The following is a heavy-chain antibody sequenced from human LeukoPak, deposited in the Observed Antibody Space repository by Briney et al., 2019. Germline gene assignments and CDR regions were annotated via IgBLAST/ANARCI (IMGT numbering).Heavy chain of an antibody. CDR3: AREGGPYRPLDY. Sequence: SETLSLTCTQSGGSISSYYWSWIRQPPGKGLEWIGYVYYSGGTNYNPSLKSRVTMSVDTSKNQFSLELNSVTAADTAVYYCAREGGPYRPLDYSGQGTLVTVCS. V-gene: IGHV4-59*01. CDR1: GGSISSYY. CDR2: VYYSGGT. J-gene: IGHJ4*02.